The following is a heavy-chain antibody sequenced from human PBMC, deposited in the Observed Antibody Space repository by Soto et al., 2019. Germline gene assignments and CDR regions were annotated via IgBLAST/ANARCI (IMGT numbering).Heavy chain of an antibody. V-gene: IGHV1-58*01. CDR1: GFTFTISS. Sequence: SVKVSCKASGFTFTISSVQWVRQARGQRLEWIGWIVVGSGNTNYAQKSQERVTITRDMSTSTAYMELSSLRSEDTAVYYCAAGDYYDSSGYFGPHLYYYYVMDVWGQGTTVXASS. CDR3: AAGDYYDSSGYFGPHLYYYYVMDV. CDR2: IVVGSGNT. J-gene: IGHJ6*02. D-gene: IGHD3-22*01.